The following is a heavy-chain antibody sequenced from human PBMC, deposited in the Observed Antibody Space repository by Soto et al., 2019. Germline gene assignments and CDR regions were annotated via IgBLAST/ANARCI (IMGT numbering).Heavy chain of an antibody. Sequence: PSETLSLTCTVSGGSISSYYWSWIRQPPGKGLEWIGYIYYSGSTNYNPSLKSRVTISVDTSKNQFSLKLSSVTAADTAVYYCARVGDYSNYTYYYYMDVWGKGTTVTVSS. CDR1: GGSISSYY. D-gene: IGHD4-4*01. CDR2: IYYSGST. V-gene: IGHV4-59*01. CDR3: ARVGDYSNYTYYYYMDV. J-gene: IGHJ6*03.